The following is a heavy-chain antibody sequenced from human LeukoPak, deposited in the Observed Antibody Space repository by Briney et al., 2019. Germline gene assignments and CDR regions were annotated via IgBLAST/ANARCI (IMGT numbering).Heavy chain of an antibody. J-gene: IGHJ4*02. Sequence: PGGSLRLSCAASGFTVSSNYMSWVRQAPGKGLEWVSVIYSGGSRYYADSVKGRFTISRDNSKNTLYLQMNSLRAEDTAVYYCAKDLVAAAEYYFDYWGQGTLVTVSS. CDR1: GFTVSSNY. CDR2: IYSGGSR. D-gene: IGHD6-13*01. CDR3: AKDLVAAAEYYFDY. V-gene: IGHV3-66*01.